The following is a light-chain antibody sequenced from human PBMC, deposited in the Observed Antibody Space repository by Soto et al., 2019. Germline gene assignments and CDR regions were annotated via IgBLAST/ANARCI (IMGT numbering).Light chain of an antibody. V-gene: IGKV3-11*01. J-gene: IGKJ1*01. CDR3: QQRSNWWT. Sequence: EIVLTQSPATLSLSPGETATLSCRTSQSVGRYFAWYQQKPGQAPRLLIYDGSNRATGIPARFSGSGSGTDFTLTNSSLEPEDFAIYYCQQRSNWWTFGVGTKVEFK. CDR2: DGS. CDR1: QSVGRY.